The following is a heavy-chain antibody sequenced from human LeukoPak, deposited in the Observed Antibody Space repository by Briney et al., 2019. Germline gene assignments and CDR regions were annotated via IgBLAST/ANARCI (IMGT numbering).Heavy chain of an antibody. D-gene: IGHD2-21*01. J-gene: IGHJ4*02. Sequence: GGSLRLSCAASGFTISSNYMSWVRQAPGKGLEWVSVIYSGGSTYYADSVKGRFTISRDNSKNTLYLQMNSLRAEDTAVYYCARGALLYYFDYWGQGTLVTVSS. CDR2: IYSGGST. V-gene: IGHV3-53*01. CDR3: ARGALLYYFDY. CDR1: GFTISSNY.